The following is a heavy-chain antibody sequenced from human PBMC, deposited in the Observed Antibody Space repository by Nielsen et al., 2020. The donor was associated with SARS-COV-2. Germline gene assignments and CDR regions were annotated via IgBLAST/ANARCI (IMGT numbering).Heavy chain of an antibody. Sequence: GESLKISCAASGFTFSSYSMNWVRQAPGKGLEWVANIKQDGSEKYYADSLKGRFTISRDNAKNSLFLQMNSLRAEDTAVYYCANQFANGFLDYWGQGTLVTVSS. CDR2: IKQDGSEK. D-gene: IGHD4/OR15-4a*01. CDR3: ANQFANGFLDY. CDR1: GFTFSSYS. V-gene: IGHV3-7*03. J-gene: IGHJ4*02.